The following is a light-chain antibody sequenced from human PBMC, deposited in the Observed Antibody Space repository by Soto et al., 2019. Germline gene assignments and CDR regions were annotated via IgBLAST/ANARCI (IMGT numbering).Light chain of an antibody. CDR1: QTISLY. CDR2: TTS. CDR3: QQSYSTPWT. Sequence: DVQMTQSPSSLSASLGDRFTITCRASQTISLYLNWYQQKPGKAPKLLIATTSYLQNGVPSRFSGSRSGTDFSLTISSLQPEDFATYYCQQSYSTPWTFGQGTNVDIK. V-gene: IGKV1-39*01. J-gene: IGKJ1*01.